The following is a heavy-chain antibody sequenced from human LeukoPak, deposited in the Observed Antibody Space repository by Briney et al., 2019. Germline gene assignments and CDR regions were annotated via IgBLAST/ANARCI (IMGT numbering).Heavy chain of an antibody. V-gene: IGHV3-43*02. CDR2: ISEDGSST. CDR1: GFTFDAYA. J-gene: IGHJ4*02. D-gene: IGHD3-10*01. CDR3: ARDGPMAHFDF. Sequence: GGSLRLSCAVSGFTFDAYAMHWVRQTPGKGLERVSLISEDGSSTYYADSVKGRFTISRDNSKNSLYLQLKSLRTEDTALYYCARDGPMAHFDFWGQGTLVTVSS.